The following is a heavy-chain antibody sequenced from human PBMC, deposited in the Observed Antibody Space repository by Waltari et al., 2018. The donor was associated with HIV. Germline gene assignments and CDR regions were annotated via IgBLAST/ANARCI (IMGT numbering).Heavy chain of an antibody. V-gene: IGHV1-8*01. CDR1: GYTFTSYD. CDR3: ARGIPAGRYETLTGQDY. D-gene: IGHD3-9*01. Sequence: QVQLVQSGAEVKTPGASVKVSCKASGYTFTSYDINWVRQDTGQGLEWMGWMNPNNSNTGDAQKFQGRVTMTRNASITTAYMELSSLRSEDTAVYFCARGIPAGRYETLTGQDYWGQGTLVTVSS. J-gene: IGHJ4*02. CDR2: MNPNNSNT.